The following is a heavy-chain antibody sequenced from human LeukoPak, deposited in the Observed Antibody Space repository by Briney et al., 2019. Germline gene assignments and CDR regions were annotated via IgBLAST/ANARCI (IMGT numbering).Heavy chain of an antibody. D-gene: IGHD5-12*01. V-gene: IGHV3-48*03. J-gene: IGHJ4*02. Sequence: PGGSLRLSCAASGFTFSSYEMNWVRQAPGKGLEWVSYISSSGSTIYYADSVKGRFTISRDNAKNSLYLQMNSLRAEDTAVYYCARDTRQRGYSCYDSGYFDYWGQGTLVTVSS. CDR2: ISSSGSTI. CDR3: ARDTRQRGYSCYDSGYFDY. CDR1: GFTFSSYE.